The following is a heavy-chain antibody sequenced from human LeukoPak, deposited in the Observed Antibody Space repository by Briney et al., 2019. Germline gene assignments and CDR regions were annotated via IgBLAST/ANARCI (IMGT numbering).Heavy chain of an antibody. CDR2: INPNSGGT. V-gene: IGHV1-2*02. D-gene: IGHD3-22*01. CDR1: GYTFTGYY. J-gene: IGHJ6*03. CDR3: ARDAEHSSGYPYYYYYYYMDV. Sequence: ASVKVSCKASGYTFTGYYMHRVRRAPGQGLEWMGWINPNSGGTNYAQKFQGRVTMTRDTSISTAYMELSRLRSDDTAVYYCARDAEHSSGYPYYYYYYYMDVWGKGTTVTVSS.